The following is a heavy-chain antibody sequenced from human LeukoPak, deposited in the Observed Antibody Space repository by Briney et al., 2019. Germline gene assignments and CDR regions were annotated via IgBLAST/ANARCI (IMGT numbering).Heavy chain of an antibody. Sequence: PSETLSLTCAVYGGSFSGYYWSWIRQPPGKGLEWIGEINHSGSTNYNPSLKSRVTISVDTSKNQFSLKLSSVTAADTAVYYCARGPRGASAVSSAPEPFDYWGQVTLVTVSS. V-gene: IGHV4-34*01. CDR1: GGSFSGYY. D-gene: IGHD3-16*01. CDR2: INHSGST. J-gene: IGHJ4*02. CDR3: ARGPRGASAVSSAPEPFDY.